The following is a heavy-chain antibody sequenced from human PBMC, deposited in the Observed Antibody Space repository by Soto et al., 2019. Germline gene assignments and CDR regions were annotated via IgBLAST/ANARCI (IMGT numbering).Heavy chain of an antibody. V-gene: IGHV3-23*01. Sequence: GGSLRLSCAASGFTFSSYAMSWVRQAPGKGLEWVSAISGSGGSTYYADSVKGRFTISRDNSKNTLYLQMNSLRAEDTAVYYCAKGPVDYYYYYMDVWGKGTTVTVSS. D-gene: IGHD2-15*01. CDR3: AKGPVDYYYYYMDV. CDR1: GFTFSSYA. CDR2: ISGSGGST. J-gene: IGHJ6*03.